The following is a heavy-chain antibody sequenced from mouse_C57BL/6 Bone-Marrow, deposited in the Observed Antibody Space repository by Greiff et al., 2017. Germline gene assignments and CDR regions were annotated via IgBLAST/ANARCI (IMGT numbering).Heavy chain of an antibody. CDR3: ARGDNGSSYRN. J-gene: IGHJ2*01. CDR2: IYPRDGST. CDR1: GFTFPDHT. D-gene: IGHD1-1*01. V-gene: IGHV1-78*01. Sequence: VQLQQSDAELVTPGASVKISCKVSGFTFPDHTIHWMKQRPEQGLEWIGYIYPRDGSTKYNEKFKGKATLTADKSSSTAYMQLHSLTSEDSAVYFCARGDNGSSYRNWGEGTTRTVSS.